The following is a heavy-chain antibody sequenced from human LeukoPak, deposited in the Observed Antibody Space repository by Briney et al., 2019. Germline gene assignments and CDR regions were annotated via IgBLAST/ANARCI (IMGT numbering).Heavy chain of an antibody. Sequence: GGSLRLSCAASGFTFSSYWMSWVRQAPGKGLEWVSAISGSGGSTYYADSVKGRFTISRDNSKKTLYLELSSLTGEDTAVYCSAKDDAWIRFGEWSQGTLVTVSS. J-gene: IGHJ4*02. CDR2: ISGSGGST. CDR3: AKDDAWIRFGE. V-gene: IGHV3-23*01. D-gene: IGHD3-10*01. CDR1: GFTFSSYW.